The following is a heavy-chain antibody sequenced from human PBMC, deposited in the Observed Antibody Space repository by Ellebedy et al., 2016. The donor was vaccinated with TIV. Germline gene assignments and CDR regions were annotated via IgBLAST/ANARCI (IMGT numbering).Heavy chain of an antibody. CDR1: GGSISSYY. CDR3: ARAPRGPAAIWFNP. V-gene: IGHV4-59*13. D-gene: IGHD2-2*01. Sequence: SETLSLXCTVPGGSISSYYWSWIRQLPGKGLEWIGYIYYSGSTNYNPSLKSRVTISVDTSKNQFSLKLSSVTAADTAVYYCARAPRGPAAIWFNPWGQGTLVTVSS. CDR2: IYYSGST. J-gene: IGHJ5*02.